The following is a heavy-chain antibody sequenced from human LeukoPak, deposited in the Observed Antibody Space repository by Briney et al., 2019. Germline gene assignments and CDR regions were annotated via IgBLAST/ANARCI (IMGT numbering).Heavy chain of an antibody. J-gene: IGHJ3*02. CDR3: ARASSKQLAGYLPDGFDI. CDR1: GFTFSNYA. Sequence: GGSLRLSCAASGFTFSNYAMSWVRQAPGKGLEWVSAISGSGAYTYYADSVKGRFTISRDNAKNSLSLQMNSLRADDAAVYYCARASSKQLAGYLPDGFDIWGQGTMVTVSS. CDR2: ISGSGAYT. V-gene: IGHV3-23*01. D-gene: IGHD3-9*01.